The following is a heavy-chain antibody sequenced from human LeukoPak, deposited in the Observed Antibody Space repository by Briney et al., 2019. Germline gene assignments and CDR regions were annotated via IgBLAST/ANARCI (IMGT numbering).Heavy chain of an antibody. D-gene: IGHD4-17*01. V-gene: IGHV6-1*01. CDR2: TYYRSKWYN. Sequence: SQTLSLTCAISGDSVSSNTAAWSWIRQSPSRGLEWLERTYYRSKWYNDYAVSVKGRVTINPDTSKNQFSLHLNSVTPDDTAVYYCARGDHGYYVFRFGYWGQGTLVTVSS. CDR3: ARGDHGYYVFRFGY. CDR1: GDSVSSNTAA. J-gene: IGHJ4*02.